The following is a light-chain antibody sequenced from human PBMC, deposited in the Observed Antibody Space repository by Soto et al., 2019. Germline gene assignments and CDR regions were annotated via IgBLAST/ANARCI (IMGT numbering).Light chain of an antibody. CDR2: AVS. CDR1: SSDIGSYNH. J-gene: IGLJ1*01. CDR3: ISYTGSQTYL. V-gene: IGLV2-14*03. Sequence: QSALTQPPSVSGSPGQSITISCTGTSSDIGSYNHVAWYQQFPGKSPKLMIYAVSQRPPGVSDRFSGSKSGITASLTISGLQTEDEADYYCISYTGSQTYLFGTGTKLTVL.